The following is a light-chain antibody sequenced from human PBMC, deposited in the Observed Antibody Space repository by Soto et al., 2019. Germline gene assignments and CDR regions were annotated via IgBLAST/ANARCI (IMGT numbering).Light chain of an antibody. Sequence: IVMTPSQATLTVSPGGRVTLTCRASQRVSSHLAWYQQKVGQAPRLLIYGASTRATGIPARFSGSGSGTEFTLTISSLQSEDFAVYYCQQYNNWPPWTNGQRTKVDIK. CDR2: GAS. CDR1: QRVSSH. CDR3: QQYNNWPPWT. V-gene: IGKV3-15*01. J-gene: IGKJ1*01.